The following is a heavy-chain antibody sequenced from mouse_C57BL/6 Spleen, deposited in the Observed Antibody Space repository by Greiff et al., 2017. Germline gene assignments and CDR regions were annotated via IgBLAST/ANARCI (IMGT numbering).Heavy chain of an antibody. CDR2: IHPNSGST. CDR1: GYTFTSYW. Sequence: VQLQQPGAELVKPGASVKLSCKASGYTFTSYWMHWVKQRPGQGLEWIGMIHPNSGSTNYNEKFKSKATLTVDKSSSTAYMQLSSLTSEDSAVYYCAITTAKEGFAYWGQGTLVTVSA. J-gene: IGHJ3*01. D-gene: IGHD1-2*01. CDR3: AITTAKEGFAY. V-gene: IGHV1-64*01.